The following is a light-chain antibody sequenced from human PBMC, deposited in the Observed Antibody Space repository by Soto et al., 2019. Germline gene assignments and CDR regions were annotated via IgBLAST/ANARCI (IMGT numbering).Light chain of an antibody. J-gene: IGKJ4*01. CDR1: QSVGGY. CDR2: DAS. CDR3: HLRSNWPPLT. Sequence: EIVLTQSPATLSLSPGERATLSCRASQSVGGYLDWYQQKPGQAPRLLIYDASNRASGIPARFSGSGSGTDFTLTISSPEPEDLAVYYCHLRSNWPPLTFGGGTKVEIK. V-gene: IGKV3-11*01.